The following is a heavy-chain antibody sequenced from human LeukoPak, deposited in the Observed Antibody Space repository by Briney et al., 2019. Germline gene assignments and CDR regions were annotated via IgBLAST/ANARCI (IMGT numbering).Heavy chain of an antibody. CDR3: ANILPPRGLQKDYYYYYGMDV. CDR1: GFTFSSYA. J-gene: IGHJ6*02. CDR2: ISYDGSNK. D-gene: IGHD3-9*01. V-gene: IGHV3-30-3*01. Sequence: GGSLRLSCAASGFTFSSYAMHWVRQAPGKGLEWVAVISYDGSNKYYADSVKGRFTISRDNSKNTLYLQMNSLRAEDTAVYYCANILPPRGLQKDYYYYYGMDVWGQGTTVTVSS.